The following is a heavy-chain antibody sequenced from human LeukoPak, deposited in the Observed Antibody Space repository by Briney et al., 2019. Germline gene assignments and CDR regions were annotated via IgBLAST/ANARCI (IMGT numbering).Heavy chain of an antibody. D-gene: IGHD6-13*01. V-gene: IGHV3-21*01. CDR2: ISSSSSYI. CDR3: ARDRIAAAGSFDY. Sequence: PGGSLRLSCAASGFTFSSYSMNWVRQAPGKGLEWVSSISSSSSYIYYADSVKGRFTISRDNAKNSLYLQMNSLRAEDTAVYYCARDRIAAAGSFDYWGQGTLATVSS. CDR1: GFTFSSYS. J-gene: IGHJ4*02.